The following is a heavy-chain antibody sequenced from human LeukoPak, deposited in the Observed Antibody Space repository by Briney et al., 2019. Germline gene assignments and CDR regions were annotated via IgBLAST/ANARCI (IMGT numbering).Heavy chain of an antibody. V-gene: IGHV3-7*01. J-gene: IGHJ4*02. CDR3: ARDGVTSSVDY. D-gene: IGHD2-21*02. CDR1: GFTFNNYW. CDR2: IKEDGSRK. Sequence: GGSLRLSCAASGFTFNNYWMGWVRQAPGKGLEWLANIKEDGSRKYHVDSVKGRFTISRDNAKKSLFLQMNSLRAEDTAVYYCARDGVTSSVDYWGQGALVTVSS.